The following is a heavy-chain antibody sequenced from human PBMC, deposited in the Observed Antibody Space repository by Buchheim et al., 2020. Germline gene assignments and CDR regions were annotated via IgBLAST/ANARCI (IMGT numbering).Heavy chain of an antibody. D-gene: IGHD3-3*01. Sequence: EVQLEESGGGLVQPGGSLRLSCAASGFSVSSMFMSWVRQAPGKGLEWVSVIYSGGTTYYADSVKGRFNISSDNSNNTTYLQMNSLRAEDTAVYYCARDLRNTYEFDYWGQGTL. CDR1: GFSVSSMF. J-gene: IGHJ4*02. CDR3: ARDLRNTYEFDY. V-gene: IGHV3-66*01. CDR2: IYSGGTT.